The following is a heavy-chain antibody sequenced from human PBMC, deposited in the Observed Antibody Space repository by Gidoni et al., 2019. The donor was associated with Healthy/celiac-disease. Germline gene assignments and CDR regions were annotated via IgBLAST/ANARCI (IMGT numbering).Heavy chain of an antibody. D-gene: IGHD3-10*01. CDR2: MTPNSGNT. V-gene: IGHV1-8*01. J-gene: IGHJ5*02. Sequence: QVQLVQSGAEVKKPGASVKVSCKASGYPFTSYDINWVRQDTGHGLEWMGWMTPNSGNTGYAQKFQGRVTMTRNTSISKAYMELSSLRSEDTAVYYCARRIMVRGRTNWFDPWGQGTLVTVSS. CDR3: ARRIMVRGRTNWFDP. CDR1: GYPFTSYD.